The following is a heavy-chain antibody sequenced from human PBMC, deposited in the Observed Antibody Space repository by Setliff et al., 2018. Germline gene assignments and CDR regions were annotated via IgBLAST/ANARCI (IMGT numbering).Heavy chain of an antibody. V-gene: IGHV4-4*08. CDR1: GGSISSYY. J-gene: IGHJ5*02. CDR3: ARDPASPAAAGGWFDP. D-gene: IGHD6-13*01. CDR2: IYTSGST. Sequence: SETLSLTCTVSGGSISSYYWSWIRQPPGKGLEWIGYIYTSGSTNYNPSLKSRVTVSVDTSKNQFSLKLSSVTAADTAVYYCARDPASPAAAGGWFDPWGQGTLVTVSS.